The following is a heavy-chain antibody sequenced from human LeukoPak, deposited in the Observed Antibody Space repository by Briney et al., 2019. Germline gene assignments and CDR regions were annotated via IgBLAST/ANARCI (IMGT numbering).Heavy chain of an antibody. CDR1: GFTFSIYS. V-gene: IGHV3-48*04. Sequence: GGSLRLSCAASGFTFSIYSMNWVRQAPGKGLEWVSYVSNSSSTIYYADSVKGRFTISRDNAKNSLYLQMNSLRAEDTAVYYCAREGSSGWYGGYYFDYWGQGTLVTVSS. CDR3: AREGSSGWYGGYYFDY. J-gene: IGHJ4*02. CDR2: VSNSSSTI. D-gene: IGHD6-19*01.